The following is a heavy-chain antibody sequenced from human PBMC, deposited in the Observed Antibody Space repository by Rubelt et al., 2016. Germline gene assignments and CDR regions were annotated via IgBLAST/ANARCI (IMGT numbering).Heavy chain of an antibody. CDR2: IRYDGSNK. Sequence: QVQLVESGGGVVQPGGSLRLSCAASGFTFSSYGMHWVRQAPGKGLEWVAFIRYDGSNKYYADSVKGRFTISGENSMNALYLQMNSLGAEDTAVYYCAKPARLDYGSNAEYFQHWGQGTLVTVSS. D-gene: IGHD4-17*01. J-gene: IGHJ1*01. CDR3: AKPARLDYGSNAEYFQH. V-gene: IGHV3-30*02. CDR1: GFTFSSYG.